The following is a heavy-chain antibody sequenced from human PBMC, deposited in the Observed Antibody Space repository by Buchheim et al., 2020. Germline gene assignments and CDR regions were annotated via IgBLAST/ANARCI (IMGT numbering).Heavy chain of an antibody. CDR1: GGTFSSYA. J-gene: IGHJ6*02. CDR3: ARDVGVDIVVVPAAIGFYYYGMDV. V-gene: IGHV1-69*04. Sequence: QVQLVQSGAEVKKPGSSVKVSCKASGGTFSSYAISWVRQAPGQGLEWMGRIIPILGIANYAQKFQGRVTITADKSTSTAYMELSSLRSEDTAVYYCARDVGVDIVVVPAAIGFYYYGMDVWGQGTT. D-gene: IGHD2-2*03. CDR2: IIPILGIA.